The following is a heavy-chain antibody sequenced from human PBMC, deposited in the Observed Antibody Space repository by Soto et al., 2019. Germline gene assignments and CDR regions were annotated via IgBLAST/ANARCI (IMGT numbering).Heavy chain of an antibody. CDR2: IFYSGST. CDR3: ARGYCSGGRCYSRLFDY. CDR1: GGSISSYY. Sequence: QVQLQESGPGLVKPSETLSLTCSVSGGSISSYYWSWIRQPPGKGLEWIGYIFYSGSTIYNPSLKSRATISVDTSKNQFSLKLSSVTAADTAVYYCARGYCSGGRCYSRLFDYWGQGTLVTVSS. V-gene: IGHV4-59*01. J-gene: IGHJ4*02. D-gene: IGHD2-15*01.